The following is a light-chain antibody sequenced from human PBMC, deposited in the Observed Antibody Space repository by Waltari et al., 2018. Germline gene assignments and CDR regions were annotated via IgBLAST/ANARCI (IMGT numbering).Light chain of an antibody. V-gene: IGLV1-40*01. CDR2: SNK. Sequence: QSVLTQPPSVSGAPGPRVTISCTGRRSNIGAGYDFQWYPHLPGSAPKLPIFSNKKRPSGVPDRYSGSRSGTSASLTITGLQAEDEADYYCQSYDNGLSGVVFGGGTRLTVL. CDR1: RSNIGAGYD. J-gene: IGLJ2*01. CDR3: QSYDNGLSGVV.